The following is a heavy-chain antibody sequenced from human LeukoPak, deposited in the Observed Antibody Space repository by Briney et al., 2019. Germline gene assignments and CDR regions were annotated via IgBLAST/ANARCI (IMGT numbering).Heavy chain of an antibody. CDR2: INNSGTT. CDR3: ASDRKYDSSGPEALWQHYIDG. CDR1: GGSFSAYC. D-gene: IGHD3-22*01. J-gene: IGHJ6*03. Sequence: SETLSLTCAVYGGSFSAYCWSWIRQSPGKGLEWIGEINNSGTTNYNPSLVSRLSISIDTTTNHFCLILTSVTGADTAVYYCASDRKYDSSGPEALWQHYIDGWGKGATVTVSS. V-gene: IGHV4-34*01.